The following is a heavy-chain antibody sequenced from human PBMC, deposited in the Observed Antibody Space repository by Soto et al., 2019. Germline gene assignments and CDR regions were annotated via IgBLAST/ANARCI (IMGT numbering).Heavy chain of an antibody. CDR1: GYSFTSLD. V-gene: IGHV1-8*01. D-gene: IGHD1-26*01. CDR3: ARGVSAGVDY. Sequence: ASVKVSCKAFGYSFTSLDINWVRQTAGQGLEWMGWMQPSTGRTGYAQKFQGRVTMTRDTSINTAYMELTTLTSDDTAFYYCARGVSAGVDYWGQGTLVTVYS. CDR2: MQPSTGRT. J-gene: IGHJ4*02.